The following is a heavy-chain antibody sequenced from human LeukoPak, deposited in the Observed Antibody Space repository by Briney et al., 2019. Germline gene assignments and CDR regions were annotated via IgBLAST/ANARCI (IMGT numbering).Heavy chain of an antibody. Sequence: PGRSLRLSCAASGFTFSSYGMHWVRQAPGKGLEWVAVIWYDGCNKYYADSVKGRFIISRDNSKNTLYLQMNSLRAEDTAVYYCARVNDDYDDHGWGEETLVTVSS. V-gene: IGHV3-33*01. J-gene: IGHJ4*02. CDR3: ARVNDDYDDHG. D-gene: IGHD4-17*01. CDR1: GFTFSSYG. CDR2: IWYDGCNK.